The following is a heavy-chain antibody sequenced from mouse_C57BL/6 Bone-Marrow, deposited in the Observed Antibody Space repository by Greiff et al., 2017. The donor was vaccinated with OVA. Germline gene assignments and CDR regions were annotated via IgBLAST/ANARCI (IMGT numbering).Heavy chain of an antibody. CDR1: GYAFSSSW. Sequence: VQLQQSGPELVKPGASVKISCKASGYAFSSSWMNWVKQRPGKGLEWIGRIYPGDGDTNYNGKFKGKATLTADKSSSTAYMQLSSLTSEDSAVYFCARRGIYYASIYGYFDSWGQGTTLSVSS. J-gene: IGHJ2*01. D-gene: IGHD1-1*01. CDR2: IYPGDGDT. V-gene: IGHV1-82*01. CDR3: ARRGIYYASIYGYFDS.